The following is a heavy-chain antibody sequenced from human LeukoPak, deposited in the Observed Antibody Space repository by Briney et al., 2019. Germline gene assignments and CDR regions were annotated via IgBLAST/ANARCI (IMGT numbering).Heavy chain of an antibody. V-gene: IGHV3-30*04. CDR3: ALKKVLDAFDI. Sequence: PGGSLRLSCAASGSTFSCYAMHWVRQAPGKGLEWVAVISYDGSNKYYADSVKGRFTISRDNSKNTLYLQMNSLRAEDTAVYYCALKKVLDAFDIWGQGTMVTVSS. CDR1: GSTFSCYA. CDR2: ISYDGSNK. J-gene: IGHJ3*02.